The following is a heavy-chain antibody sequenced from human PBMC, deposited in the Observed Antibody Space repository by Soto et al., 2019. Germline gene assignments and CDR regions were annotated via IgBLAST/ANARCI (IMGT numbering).Heavy chain of an antibody. J-gene: IGHJ6*02. CDR1: GGSISSNNW. V-gene: IGHV4-4*02. Sequence: SETLSLTCAVSGGSISSNNWWSWVRQPPGKGLEWLGEVYHSGSTNYSPSLKSRVTISVDKSKNQFSLKLSSVTAADTAVYYCARVRVAATWYYYGMDVWGQGTTVTVSS. CDR2: VYHSGST. CDR3: ARVRVAATWYYYGMDV. D-gene: IGHD2-15*01.